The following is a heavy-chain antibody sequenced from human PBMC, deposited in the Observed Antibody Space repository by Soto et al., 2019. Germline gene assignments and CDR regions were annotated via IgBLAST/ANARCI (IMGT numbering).Heavy chain of an antibody. V-gene: IGHV4-31*03. CDR2: IYYSGST. CDR3: ANGYSSSWYNF. CDR1: GGSISSGGYY. D-gene: IGHD6-13*01. J-gene: IGHJ4*02. Sequence: QVELQESGPGLVKPSQTLSLTCTVSGGSISSGGYYWSWIRQHPGKGLEWIGYIYYSGSTYYNPSLKSRVTMSVDPSKNQFSLRLSSVTAADTAVYYCANGYSSSWYNFWGQGTLVTVSS.